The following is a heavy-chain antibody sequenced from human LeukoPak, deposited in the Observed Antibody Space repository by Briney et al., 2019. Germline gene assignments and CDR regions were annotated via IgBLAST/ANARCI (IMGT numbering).Heavy chain of an antibody. J-gene: IGHJ4*02. V-gene: IGHV1-18*01. CDR1: GYPFINYG. D-gene: IGHD3-10*01. CDR2: ISAYNGNT. CDR3: ASGAYYPIDF. Sequence: GASVKVSCKCSGYPFINYGITWVRQAPGQGLEWVGWISAYNGNTQYGQNVQGRVTMTTETSTSTAYMELRNLRSDDTAVYFCASGAYYPIDFRGQGTLVTVSS.